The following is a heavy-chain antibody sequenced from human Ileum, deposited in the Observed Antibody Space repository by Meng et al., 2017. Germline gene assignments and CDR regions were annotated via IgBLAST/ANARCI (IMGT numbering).Heavy chain of an antibody. D-gene: IGHD6-13*01. V-gene: IGHV4-31*02. J-gene: IGHJ4*02. Sequence: QVQLRESGPGLVKQPQTPPLTCTVSGGSTSSGGYYWSWIRQHPGKGLEWIGYIYYSGTTYYNPSLKSRVTISVDTSKNQFSLKLSSVTAADTAVYYCAREPPAAAGTGADYWGQGTLVTVSS. CDR2: IYYSGTT. CDR3: AREPPAAAGTGADY. CDR1: GGSTSSGGYY.